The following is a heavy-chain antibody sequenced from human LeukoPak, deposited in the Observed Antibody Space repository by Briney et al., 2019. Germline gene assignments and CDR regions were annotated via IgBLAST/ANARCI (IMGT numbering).Heavy chain of an antibody. V-gene: IGHV1-18*01. CDR3: ARCVVVPAAIAYYYYYYMDV. D-gene: IGHD2-2*01. J-gene: IGHJ6*03. CDR2: ISAYNGNT. CDR1: GYTFTRYG. Sequence: GASVKVSCKASGYTFTRYGISWVRQAPGQGLEWMGWISAYNGNTNYAQKLQGRVTMTTDTSTSTAYMELRSLRSDDTAVYYCARCVVVPAAIAYYYYYYMDVWGKGTTVTVSS.